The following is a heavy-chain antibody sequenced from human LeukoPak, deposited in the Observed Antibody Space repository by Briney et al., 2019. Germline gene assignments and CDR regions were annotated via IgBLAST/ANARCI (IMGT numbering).Heavy chain of an antibody. CDR2: ISGSGDST. V-gene: IGHV3-23*01. CDR1: GFTFSSYA. J-gene: IGHJ4*02. CDR3: AKRLYSGGGTCTRVFDY. Sequence: GGSLRLSCAASGFTFSSYAMSWVRQAPGKGLEWVSAISGSGDSTYYADSVKGRFTISRDNSKNTLYLQMNSLRAEDTAVYYCAKRLYSGGGTCTRVFDYWGQGTLVTVSS. D-gene: IGHD2-15*01.